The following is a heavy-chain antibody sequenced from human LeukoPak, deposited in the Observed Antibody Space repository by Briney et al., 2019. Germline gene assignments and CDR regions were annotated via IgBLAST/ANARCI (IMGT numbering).Heavy chain of an antibody. V-gene: IGHV3-30*18. CDR1: GFTFSSYG. D-gene: IGHD2-2*01. J-gene: IGHJ5*02. Sequence: GGSLRLSCAASGFTFSSYGMHWVRQAPGKGLEWVAVISYDGSNKYYADSVKGRFTISRDNSKNTLYLQMNSLRAEDTAVYYCAKATWQYPVSWGQGTLVTVSS. CDR3: AKATWQYPVS. CDR2: ISYDGSNK.